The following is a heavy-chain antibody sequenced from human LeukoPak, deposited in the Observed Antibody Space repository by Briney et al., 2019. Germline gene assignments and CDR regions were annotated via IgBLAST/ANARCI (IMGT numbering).Heavy chain of an antibody. Sequence: SETLSLTCTDPGDSISDTYWSWVRQPPQEGLEWLSYIFYSGATKYNPSLKSRVTISVDTSKNQFSLKLTSVTAADTAVYHCARHGRYFDYWGQGALVTVSS. CDR3: ARHGRYFDY. V-gene: IGHV4-59*08. J-gene: IGHJ4*02. CDR2: IFYSGAT. CDR1: GDSISDTY.